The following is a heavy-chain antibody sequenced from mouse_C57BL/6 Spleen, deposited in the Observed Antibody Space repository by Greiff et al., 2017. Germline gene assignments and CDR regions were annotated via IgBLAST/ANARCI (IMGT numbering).Heavy chain of an antibody. V-gene: IGHV1-59*01. J-gene: IGHJ4*01. CDR2: IDPSDSYT. D-gene: IGHD2-3*01. CDR1: GYTFTSYW. CDR3: ARGDGYYRYYAMDY. Sequence: VQLQQPGAELVRPGTSVKLSCKASGYTFTSYWMHWVKQRPGQGLEWIGVIDPSDSYTNYNQKFKGKATVTVDTSSSTAYMQLSSLTSEDAAVYYCARGDGYYRYYAMDYWGQGTSVTVSS.